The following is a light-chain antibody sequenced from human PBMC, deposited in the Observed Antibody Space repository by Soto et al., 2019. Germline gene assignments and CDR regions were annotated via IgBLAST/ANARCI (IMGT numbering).Light chain of an antibody. Sequence: QPALTQPASGPGSPGQSIAISAIGTSSNVVGYNYVSWYQHHPGKAPKLMIYDVSNRPSGVSNRFSGSKSGNTASLTISGLQPEDEADYYCSSYTTSNTRQIVFGTGTKVTVL. CDR1: SSNVVGYNY. CDR3: SSYTTSNTRQIV. J-gene: IGLJ1*01. V-gene: IGLV2-14*03. CDR2: DVS.